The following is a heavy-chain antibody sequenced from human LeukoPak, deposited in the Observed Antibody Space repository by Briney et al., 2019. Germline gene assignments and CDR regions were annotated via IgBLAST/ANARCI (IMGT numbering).Heavy chain of an antibody. J-gene: IGHJ4*02. Sequence: PGGSLRLSCAASGFTFSTYYMSWVRQAPGTGLEWVANIKQDGSEKYYVDSVKGRFTISRDNARNTLYLQMNSLRVEDTVVYYCVAAGTFDYWGQGTLVAVSS. CDR3: VAAGTFDY. CDR1: GFTFSTYY. D-gene: IGHD6-13*01. V-gene: IGHV3-7*01. CDR2: IKQDGSEK.